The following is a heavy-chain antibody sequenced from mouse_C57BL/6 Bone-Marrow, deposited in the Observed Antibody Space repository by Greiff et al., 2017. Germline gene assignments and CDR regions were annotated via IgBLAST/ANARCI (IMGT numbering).Heavy chain of an antibody. CDR2: FTMYSDAT. J-gene: IGHJ4*01. Sequence: LQQSGAELVRPGSSVKLSCKDSYFAFMASAMHWVKQRPGHGLAWIGSFTMYSDATEYSENFKGKATLTANTSSSTAYMELSSRTSEDSAVYYCARRGDYGSSYYAMDYWGQGTSGTVSS. V-gene: IGHV1-49*01. CDR1: YFAFMASA. CDR3: ARRGDYGSSYYAMDY. D-gene: IGHD1-1*01.